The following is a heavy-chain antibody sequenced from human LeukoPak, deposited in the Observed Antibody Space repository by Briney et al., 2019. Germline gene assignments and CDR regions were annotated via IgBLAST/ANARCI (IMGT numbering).Heavy chain of an antibody. CDR3: ARDFRNAGDY. Sequence: GGSLRLSCAASGFASGFTFSSYAMSWVRQAPGKGLEWVASINGRAATTYYADSVKGRFTISRDNSKNTLYLQMNSLGAEDTAVYYCARDFRNAGDYWGQGTLVTVSS. CDR2: INGRAATT. CDR1: GFTFSSYA. J-gene: IGHJ4*02. V-gene: IGHV3-23*01. D-gene: IGHD1-14*01.